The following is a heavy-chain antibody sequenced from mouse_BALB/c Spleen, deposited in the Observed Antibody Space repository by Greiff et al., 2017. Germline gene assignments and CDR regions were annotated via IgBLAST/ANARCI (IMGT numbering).Heavy chain of an antibody. D-gene: IGHD2-1*01. J-gene: IGHJ3*01. Sequence: DVKLVESGGGLVQPGGSLRLSCATSGFTFTDYYMSWVRQPPGKALEWLGFIRNKANGYTTEYSASVKGRFTISRDNSQSILYLQMNTLRAEDSATYYCARDMGNSWFAYWGQGTLVTVSA. CDR2: IRNKANGYTT. CDR3: ARDMGNSWFAY. CDR1: GFTFTDYY. V-gene: IGHV7-3*02.